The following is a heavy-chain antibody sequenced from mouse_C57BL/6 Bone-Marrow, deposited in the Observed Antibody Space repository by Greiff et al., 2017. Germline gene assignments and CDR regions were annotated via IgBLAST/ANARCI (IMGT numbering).Heavy chain of an antibody. CDR2: ITHSGET. CDR1: CFPITSGYY. V-gene: IGHV12-3*01. J-gene: IGHJ1*03. Sequence: QLQESGPGLVKPSQSLFLTCSITCFPITSGYYWIWIRQSPGKPLEWMGYITHSGETFYNPSLQSPISITRETSKNQFFLQLNSVTTEDTAMYYCAGDPYYDGRSPYWYFDVWGTGTTVTVSS. CDR3: AGDPYYDGRSPYWYFDV. D-gene: IGHD1-1*01.